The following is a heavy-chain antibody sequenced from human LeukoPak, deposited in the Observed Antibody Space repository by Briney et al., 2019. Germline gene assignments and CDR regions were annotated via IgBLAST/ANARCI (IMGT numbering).Heavy chain of an antibody. D-gene: IGHD1-1*01. CDR1: GYTLTELP. V-gene: IGHV1-24*01. J-gene: IGHJ4*02. CDR2: FDPEDGET. CDR3: AAAPRGQLERPGY. Sequence: ASVKVSRKVSGYTLTELPMHWVRQAPGKGLEWMGGFDPEDGETIYAQKFQGRVTMTEDTSTDTAYMEVSSLRSEDTAVYYCAAAPRGQLERPGYWGQGTLVTVSS.